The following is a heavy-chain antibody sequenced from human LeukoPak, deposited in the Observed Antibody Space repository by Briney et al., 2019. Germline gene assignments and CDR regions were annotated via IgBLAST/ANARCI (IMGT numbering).Heavy chain of an antibody. CDR3: AKGKAAGAVDWFDP. D-gene: IGHD6-13*01. CDR2: ITGGGDT. V-gene: IGHV3-23*01. J-gene: IGHJ5*02. Sequence: GGSLRLSCAASGFTFSNYAMMWVRQAPGKGLEWVSSITGGGDTYYVDSVKGRFTVSRDNSKNTLYLQINSLTADDTASYYCAKGKAAGAVDWFDPWGQGTLVTVSS. CDR1: GFTFSNYA.